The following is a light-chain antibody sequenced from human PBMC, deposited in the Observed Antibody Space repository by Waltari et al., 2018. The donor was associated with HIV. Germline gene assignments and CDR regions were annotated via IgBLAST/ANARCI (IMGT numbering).Light chain of an antibody. Sequence: SSDLTQSPSLSVSPGQTAKITCSGDVLAKQFAFWYHRKPGQAPLLLTYKDTERPSKIPERVSASTSGTTGTLTISGVRAEDEAEYFCQSADTSGTSVLFGGGTTLTVL. CDR1: VLAKQF. J-gene: IGLJ2*01. CDR2: KDT. V-gene: IGLV3-25*03. CDR3: QSADTSGTSVL.